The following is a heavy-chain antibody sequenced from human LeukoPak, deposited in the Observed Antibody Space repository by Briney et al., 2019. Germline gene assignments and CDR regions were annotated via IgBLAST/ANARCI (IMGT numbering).Heavy chain of an antibody. D-gene: IGHD6-19*01. Sequence: ASVKVSCKASGYTFTSYGISWVRQAPGQGLEWMGWISAYNGNTNYAQKLQGRVTMTTDTSTSTAYMELRSLRSDDTAVYYCARSLIAVAGTADWYFDLWGRGTLVTVFS. CDR1: GYTFTSYG. V-gene: IGHV1-18*04. J-gene: IGHJ2*01. CDR3: ARSLIAVAGTADWYFDL. CDR2: ISAYNGNT.